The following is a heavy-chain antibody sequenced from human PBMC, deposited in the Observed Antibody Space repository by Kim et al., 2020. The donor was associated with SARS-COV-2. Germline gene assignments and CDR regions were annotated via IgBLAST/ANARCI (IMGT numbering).Heavy chain of an antibody. CDR3: LGGFYFDY. Sequence: GNGNTRYSQKFQGRVTFTTDTSAGTAYMELGFLRSEDSAVYYCLGGFYFDYWGQGTLVTVSS. V-gene: IGHV1-3*01. D-gene: IGHD3-16*01. CDR2: GNGNT. J-gene: IGHJ4*01.